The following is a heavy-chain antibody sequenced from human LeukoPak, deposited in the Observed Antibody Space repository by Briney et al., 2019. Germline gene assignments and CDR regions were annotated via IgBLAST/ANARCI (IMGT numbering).Heavy chain of an antibody. J-gene: IGHJ1*01. CDR1: GYTLTELS. CDR2: FDPEDGET. D-gene: IGHD3-22*01. Sequence: ASVKVSCKVSGYTLTELSMHLVRQAPVKGLEWMAGFDPEDGETIYAQKFQGRVTMTEDTSTDTAYMELSSLRSEDTAVYYCATKAHYYDSSGYYHTLLQHWGQGTLVTVSS. CDR3: ATKAHYYDSSGYYHTLLQH. V-gene: IGHV1-24*01.